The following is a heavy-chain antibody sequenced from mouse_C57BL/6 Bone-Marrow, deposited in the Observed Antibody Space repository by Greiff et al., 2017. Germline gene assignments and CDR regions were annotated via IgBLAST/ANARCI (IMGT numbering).Heavy chain of an antibody. D-gene: IGHD2-4*01. CDR1: GYAFSSYW. CDR3: AIYYDYDYAMDY. CDR2: IYPGDGDT. Sequence: VKLQESGAELVRPGSSVKISCKASGYAFSSYWMNWVKQRPGQGLEWIGQIYPGDGDTNYTGKFKGKATLTADKSSSTAYMQLSSLTSEDTAVYFCAIYYDYDYAMDYWGQGTSVTVSS. V-gene: IGHV1-80*01. J-gene: IGHJ4*01.